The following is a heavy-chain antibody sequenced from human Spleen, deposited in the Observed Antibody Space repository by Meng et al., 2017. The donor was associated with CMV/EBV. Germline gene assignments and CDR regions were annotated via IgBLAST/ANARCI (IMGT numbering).Heavy chain of an antibody. CDR2: ISPSSGRT. CDR3: ARRDEERYSFDY. J-gene: IGHJ4*02. D-gene: IGHD5-24*01. V-gene: IGHV1-46*01. Sequence: SCKAAGYTFINYYIHWVRQAPGQGLEWMGIISPSSGRTTYAKRFQGRVTMTRDTSTSTVYMELSSLRSEDTAVYYCARRDEERYSFDYWGQGTLVTVSS. CDR1: GYTFINYY.